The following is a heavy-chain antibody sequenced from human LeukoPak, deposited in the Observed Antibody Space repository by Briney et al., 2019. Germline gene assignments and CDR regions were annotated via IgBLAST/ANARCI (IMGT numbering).Heavy chain of an antibody. CDR1: GLSFSRYN. CDR3: ARDPGSYGGQDAFDI. D-gene: IGHD4-23*01. J-gene: IGHJ3*02. V-gene: IGHV3-21*01. Sequence: PGGSLRLSCSASGLSFSRYNINWVRQGPGKWLEWVSSISSGSSYIYYIDSVKGRFTISRDNDKNSLYLQMNGLSDADTAVYYCARDPGSYGGQDAFDIWGPGTMVTVS. CDR2: ISSGSSYI.